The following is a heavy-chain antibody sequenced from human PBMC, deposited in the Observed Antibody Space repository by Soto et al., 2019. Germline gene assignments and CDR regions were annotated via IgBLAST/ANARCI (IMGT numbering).Heavy chain of an antibody. CDR2: IYPGDSDA. J-gene: IGHJ4*02. CDR3: ARRSSWYYFDS. Sequence: GESLKISCRGSGYSFADYWIGWVRQMPGKGLEWMGIIYPGDSDARYSPSFQGLVTISADKSVSAVYVQWSSLKASDTAIYYCARRSSWYYFDSWGQGTLVTVLL. CDR1: GYSFADYW. V-gene: IGHV5-51*01. D-gene: IGHD6-13*01.